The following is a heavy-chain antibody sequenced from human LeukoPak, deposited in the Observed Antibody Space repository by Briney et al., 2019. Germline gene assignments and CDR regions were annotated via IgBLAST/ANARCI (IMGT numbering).Heavy chain of an antibody. D-gene: IGHD6-13*01. CDR1: GYSFTTSD. Sequence: ASVRVSCKASGYSFTTSDINWVRQAAGQGLEWMGWINPNSGRTGYAQKFQGRVTMTANTSISTAYMELSSLRFDDTAVYYCARGLSGLRAAGTYDYWGQGTLITVSS. J-gene: IGHJ4*02. CDR3: ARGLSGLRAAGTYDY. V-gene: IGHV1-8*01. CDR2: INPNSGRT.